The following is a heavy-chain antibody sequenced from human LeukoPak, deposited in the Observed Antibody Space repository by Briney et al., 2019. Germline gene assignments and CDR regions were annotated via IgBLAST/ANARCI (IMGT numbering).Heavy chain of an antibody. CDR1: GYSFTSYW. CDR2: IYPGDSGT. V-gene: IGHV5-51*01. CDR3: ARHPYSARIGFFDY. Sequence: GESLKISCQGSGYSFTSYWIGWVRQMPGKGLEWMGIIYPGDSGTRYSPSFQGQVTISADKSINTAYLQRSSLKASDTAMYYCARHPYSARIGFFDYWGQGTLVTVSS. J-gene: IGHJ4*02. D-gene: IGHD1-26*01.